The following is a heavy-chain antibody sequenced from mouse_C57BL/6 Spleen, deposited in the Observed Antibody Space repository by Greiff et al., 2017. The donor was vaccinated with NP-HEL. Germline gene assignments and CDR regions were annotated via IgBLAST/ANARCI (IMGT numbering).Heavy chain of an antibody. CDR3: ARGGLRYYAMDY. CDR2: IDPSDSYT. D-gene: IGHD3-1*01. V-gene: IGHV1-59*01. CDR1: GYTFTSYW. Sequence: VQLQQPGAELVRPGTSVKLSCKASGYTFTSYWMHWVKQRPGQGLEWIGVIDPSDSYTNYNQKFKGKATLTVDTSSSTAYMQLSSLTSEDSAVYYCARGGLRYYAMDYWGQGTSVTVSS. J-gene: IGHJ4*01.